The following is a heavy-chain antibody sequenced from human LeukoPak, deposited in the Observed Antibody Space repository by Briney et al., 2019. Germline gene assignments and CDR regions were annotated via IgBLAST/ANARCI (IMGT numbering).Heavy chain of an antibody. CDR3: ARGRRIAVAGTSRWFDP. D-gene: IGHD6-19*01. CDR1: GGSFSGYY. Sequence: SETLSLTCAVYGGSFSGYYWSWIRQPPGKGLEWIGEINHSGSTNYNPSLKSRVTISVGTSKNQFSLKLSSVTAADTAVYYCARGRRIAVAGTSRWFDPWGQGTLVTVSP. V-gene: IGHV4-34*01. J-gene: IGHJ5*02. CDR2: INHSGST.